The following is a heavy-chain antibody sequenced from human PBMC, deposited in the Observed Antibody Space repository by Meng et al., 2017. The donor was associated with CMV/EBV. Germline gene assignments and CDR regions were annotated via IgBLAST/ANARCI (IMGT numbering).Heavy chain of an antibody. Sequence: SETLSLTCAVYGGSFSGYYWSWIRQPPGKGLEWIGEINHSGSTNYNPSLKSRVTISVDTSKNQFPLKLSSVTAADTAVYYCARALVPHRWGWFDPWGQGTLVTVSS. CDR1: GGSFSGYY. CDR3: ARALVPHRWGWFDP. CDR2: INHSGST. D-gene: IGHD2-2*01. V-gene: IGHV4-34*01. J-gene: IGHJ5*02.